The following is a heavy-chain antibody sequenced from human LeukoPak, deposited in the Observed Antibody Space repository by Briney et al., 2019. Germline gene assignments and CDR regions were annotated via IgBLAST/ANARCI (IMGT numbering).Heavy chain of an antibody. CDR3: ARDQDIVVVPAAMRGYYYGMDV. CDR2: IIPILGIA. CDR1: GGTFSSYA. J-gene: IGHJ6*02. D-gene: IGHD2-2*01. V-gene: IGHV1-69*04. Sequence: SVKVSCKASGGTFSSYAISWVRQAPGQGLEWMGRIIPILGIANYAQKFQGRVTITADKSTSTAYMELSSLRSEDTAVYYCARDQDIVVVPAAMRGYYYGMDVWGRGTTVTASS.